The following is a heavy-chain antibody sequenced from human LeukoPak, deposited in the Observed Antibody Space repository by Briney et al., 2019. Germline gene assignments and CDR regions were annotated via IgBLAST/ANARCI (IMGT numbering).Heavy chain of an antibody. CDR2: ISSSGSYI. V-gene: IGHV3-21*01. CDR3: ARGAHGGY. J-gene: IGHJ4*02. CDR1: GFTFSSYS. D-gene: IGHD3-10*01. Sequence: GGSLRLSCAASGFTFSSYSMNWVRQAPGKGLEWVSSISSSGSYIYYADSVKGRFTISRDSAKNLLYLQMNSLRAEDTAVYYCARGAHGGYWGQGTLVTVSS.